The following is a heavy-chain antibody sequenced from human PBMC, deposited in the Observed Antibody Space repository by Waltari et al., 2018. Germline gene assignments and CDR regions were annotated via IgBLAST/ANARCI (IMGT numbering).Heavy chain of an antibody. J-gene: IGHJ4*02. CDR1: GVSLSTYGVG. V-gene: IGHV2-5*01. CDR2: IYWNEDK. Sequence: QITLKESGPTLVNPTQTLTLTCTPSGVSLSTYGVGVGWIRQPPGKAPEWLALIYWNEDKYYRPTLKSRLNITKDTSKNQVVLTMTNMDPVDTATYFCAHRRTRETAGTDFDYWGQGTLVTVSS. D-gene: IGHD1-1*01. CDR3: AHRRTRETAGTDFDY.